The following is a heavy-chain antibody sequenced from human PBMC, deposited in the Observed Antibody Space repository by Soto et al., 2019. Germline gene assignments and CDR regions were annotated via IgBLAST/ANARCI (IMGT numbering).Heavy chain of an antibody. CDR2: ISAYNGNT. CDR1: GYTFTSYG. CDR3: ARDARYGYILYYFDY. J-gene: IGHJ4*02. Sequence: SVKVSCKASGYTFTSYGISWVRQAPGQGLEWMGWISAYNGNTNYAQKLQGRVTMTTDTSTSTAYMELSSLRSDDTAVYYCARDARYGYILYYFDYWGQGTLVTVSS. D-gene: IGHD5-12*01. V-gene: IGHV1-18*01.